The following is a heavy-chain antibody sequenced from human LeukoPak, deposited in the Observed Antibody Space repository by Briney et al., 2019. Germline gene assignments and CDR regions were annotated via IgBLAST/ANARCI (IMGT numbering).Heavy chain of an antibody. J-gene: IGHJ4*02. D-gene: IGHD3-22*01. V-gene: IGHV3-21*01. CDR1: GFTFSSYS. Sequence: GGSLRLSCAASGFTFSSYSMNWVRQAPGKGLEWVSSISSSSSYIYYADSVKGRFTISRDNSKNTLYLQMNSLRAEDTAVYYCARADSTGYWLDYWGQGTLVTVSS. CDR2: ISSSSSYI. CDR3: ARADSTGYWLDY.